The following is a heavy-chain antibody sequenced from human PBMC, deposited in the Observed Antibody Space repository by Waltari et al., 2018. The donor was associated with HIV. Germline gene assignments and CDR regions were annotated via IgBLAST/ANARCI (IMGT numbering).Heavy chain of an antibody. J-gene: IGHJ4*02. CDR3: AKGGANPIDF. D-gene: IGHD1-26*01. CDR2: IKSDGSTT. V-gene: IGHV3-74*01. CDR1: GFTLSSYR. Sequence: EVRLVESGGGLVQTGGSVRLPCVASGFTLSSYRRQWVRQAPGKGLVWVSRIKSDGSTTSYADSVKGRFTISRDNAKNTLYLQMNSLRAEDTAVYYCAKGGANPIDFWGQGTLVTVSS.